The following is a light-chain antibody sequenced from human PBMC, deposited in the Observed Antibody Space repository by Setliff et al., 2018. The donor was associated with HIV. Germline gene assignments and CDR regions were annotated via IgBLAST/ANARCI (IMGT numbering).Light chain of an antibody. Sequence: QSALTQPPSASGSPGQSVTISCTGTSSDVGNYNYVSWYQQHPVKAPKLMIYEVTKRPSGVTDRFSGSKSGNTASLTVSGLQAEDEADYFCSSYGGSNSVVFGGGTKVTVL. CDR2: EVT. J-gene: IGLJ2*01. CDR3: SSYGGSNSVV. CDR1: SSDVGNYNY. V-gene: IGLV2-8*01.